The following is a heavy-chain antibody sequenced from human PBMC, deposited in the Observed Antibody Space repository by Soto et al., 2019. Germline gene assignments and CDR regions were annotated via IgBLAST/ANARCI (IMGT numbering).Heavy chain of an antibody. Sequence: PGWSVRLSCAASGFIFENFGMSWVRQAPGKGLEWISSISGSGFKKYYADSVKGRFTISRDNSKSTVYLELNNLSAEDTAVYHCAKNQGVELVPLATVDWFDPWGQGSVVTVSS. CDR3: AKNQGVELVPLATVDWFDP. CDR2: ISGSGFKK. CDR1: GFIFENFG. D-gene: IGHD1-26*01. J-gene: IGHJ5*02. V-gene: IGHV3-23*01.